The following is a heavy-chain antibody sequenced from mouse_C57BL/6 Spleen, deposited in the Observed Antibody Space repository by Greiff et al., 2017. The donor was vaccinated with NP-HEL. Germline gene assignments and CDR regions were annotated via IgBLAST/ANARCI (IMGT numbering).Heavy chain of an antibody. D-gene: IGHD2-4*01. V-gene: IGHV5-4*03. J-gene: IGHJ3*01. CDR3: ARADYGGFAY. CDR1: GFTFSSYA. Sequence: EVKLVESGGGLVKPGGSLKLSCAASGFTFSSYAMSWVRQTPEKRLEWVATISDGGSYTYYPDNVTGRFTIPRDNAKNNLYLQMSHLKSEDTAMYYCARADYGGFAYWGQGTLVTVSA. CDR2: ISDGGSYT.